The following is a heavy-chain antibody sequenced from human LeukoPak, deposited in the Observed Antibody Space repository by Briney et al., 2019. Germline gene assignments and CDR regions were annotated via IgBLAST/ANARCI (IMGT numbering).Heavy chain of an antibody. CDR1: GFTFSSYG. CDR2: ISYDGSNK. Sequence: AGGSLRLSCAASGFTFSSYGMHWVRQAPGKGLEWVAVISYDGSNKYYADSVKGRFTISRDNSKNTLYLQMNSLRAEDTAVYYCARDQLRYFDWLSYGMDVWGQGTTVTVSS. J-gene: IGHJ6*02. V-gene: IGHV3-30*03. CDR3: ARDQLRYFDWLSYGMDV. D-gene: IGHD3-9*01.